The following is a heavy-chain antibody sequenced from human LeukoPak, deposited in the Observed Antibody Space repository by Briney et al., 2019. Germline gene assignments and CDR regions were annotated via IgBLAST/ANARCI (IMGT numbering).Heavy chain of an antibody. CDR2: IYYSGST. D-gene: IGHD6-13*01. V-gene: IGHV4-59*01. CDR3: ARDIAAAGTRDDAFDI. Sequence: PSETLSLTCTVSGGSISSYYWSWLRQPPGKGLEWIGYIYYSGSTNYNPSLKSRVTVSVDTSKNQFSLKLSSVTAADTAVYYCARDIAAAGTRDDAFDIWGQGTMVTVSS. CDR1: GGSISSYY. J-gene: IGHJ3*02.